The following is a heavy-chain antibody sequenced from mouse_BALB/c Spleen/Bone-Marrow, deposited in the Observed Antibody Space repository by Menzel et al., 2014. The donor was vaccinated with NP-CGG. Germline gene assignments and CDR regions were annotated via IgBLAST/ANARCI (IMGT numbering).Heavy chain of an antibody. CDR1: GYTFTDYA. V-gene: IGHV1S137*01. J-gene: IGHJ2*01. CDR3: ARDIDY. Sequence: VHLQQSGAELVRPGVSVKISCKGSGYTFTDYAMHWVKQSHAKSLEWIGVISTYYGDATYNQKFEGKATMTVDKSSSKADMELARLTSEDSAIYYCARDIDYWGQGTTITVSS. CDR2: ISTYYGDA.